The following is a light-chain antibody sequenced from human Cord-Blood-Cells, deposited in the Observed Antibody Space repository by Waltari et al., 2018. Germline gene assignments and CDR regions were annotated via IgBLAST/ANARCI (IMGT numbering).Light chain of an antibody. V-gene: IGLV2-23*01. CDR2: EGS. Sequence: QSALTQPASVSGSPGQSITISCTGTSSDVGRYNLVSCYQQHPGKAPKPMIYEGSKRPSGVSNRFSGSKSGNTASLTISGLQAEDEADYYCCSYAGSYVFGTGTKVTVL. J-gene: IGLJ1*01. CDR1: SSDVGRYNL. CDR3: CSYAGSYV.